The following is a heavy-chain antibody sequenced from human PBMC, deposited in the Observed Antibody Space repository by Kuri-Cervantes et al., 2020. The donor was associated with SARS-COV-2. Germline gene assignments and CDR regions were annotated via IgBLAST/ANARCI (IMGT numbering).Heavy chain of an antibody. CDR3: ARGMGEYYYDSSGLRPFDY. CDR2: ISSSSYI. Sequence: GGSLRLSCAASGFTFSSYSMNWVRQAPGKGLEWVSSISSSSYIYYADSVKGRFTISRDNAKNLLYLQMNSLRAEDTAVYYCARGMGEYYYDSSGLRPFDYWGQGTLVTVSS. CDR1: GFTFSSYS. V-gene: IGHV3-21*01. D-gene: IGHD3-22*01. J-gene: IGHJ4*02.